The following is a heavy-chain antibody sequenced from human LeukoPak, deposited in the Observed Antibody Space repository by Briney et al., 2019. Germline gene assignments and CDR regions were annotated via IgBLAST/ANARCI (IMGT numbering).Heavy chain of an antibody. Sequence: GGSLRLSCAASGFTFNTYTMNWVRQAPGKGLEWVSYISGSSGIIDYADSVRGRFTISRDNSKNTLYLQMNSLRAEDTAVYYCAKRFRGTSGLYYFDSWGQGTLVTVSS. CDR1: GFTFNTYT. CDR2: ISGSSGII. CDR3: AKRFRGTSGLYYFDS. V-gene: IGHV3-48*01. D-gene: IGHD2/OR15-2a*01. J-gene: IGHJ4*02.